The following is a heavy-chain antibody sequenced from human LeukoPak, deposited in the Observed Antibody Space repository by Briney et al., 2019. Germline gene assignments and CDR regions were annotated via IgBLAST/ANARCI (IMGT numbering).Heavy chain of an antibody. CDR3: AKGGTTVTTRYYYGMDV. CDR2: ISGSGGST. V-gene: IGHV3-23*01. D-gene: IGHD4-17*01. Sequence: GGSLRLSCAASGFTFSSYAMSWVRQAPGKGLEWVSAISGSGGSTYYADSVKGRFTISRDNSKNTLYLQMNSLRAEDTAVYYCAKGGTTVTTRYYYGMDVWGQGTTVTVSS. CDR1: GFTFSSYA. J-gene: IGHJ6*02.